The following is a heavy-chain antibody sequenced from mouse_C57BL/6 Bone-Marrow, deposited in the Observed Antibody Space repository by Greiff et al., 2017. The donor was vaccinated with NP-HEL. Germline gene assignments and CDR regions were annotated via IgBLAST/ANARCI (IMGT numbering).Heavy chain of an antibody. J-gene: IGHJ2*01. Sequence: EVQLQQSGPELVKPGASVKISCKASGYTFTDYYMNWVKQSHGKSLEWIGDINPNNGGTSYNQKFKGKATLTVDKSSSTAYMELRSLTSEDSAVYYCARKRYSNLYYFDYWGQGTTLTVSS. CDR3: ARKRYSNLYYFDY. V-gene: IGHV1-26*01. CDR1: GYTFTDYY. CDR2: INPNNGGT. D-gene: IGHD2-5*01.